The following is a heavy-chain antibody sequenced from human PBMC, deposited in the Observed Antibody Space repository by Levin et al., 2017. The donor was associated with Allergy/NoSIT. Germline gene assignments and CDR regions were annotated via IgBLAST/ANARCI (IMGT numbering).Heavy chain of an antibody. CDR1: GFTFSSYG. Sequence: GESLKISCAASGFTFSSYGMHWVRQAPGKGLEWVAVIWYDGSNKYYADSVKGRFTIFRDNSKNTLYLQMNCLRAEDTAVYYCARDARYCSGGSCSEGNWFDPWGQGTLVTVSS. J-gene: IGHJ5*02. D-gene: IGHD2-15*01. CDR2: IWYDGSNK. CDR3: ARDARYCSGGSCSEGNWFDP. V-gene: IGHV3-33*01.